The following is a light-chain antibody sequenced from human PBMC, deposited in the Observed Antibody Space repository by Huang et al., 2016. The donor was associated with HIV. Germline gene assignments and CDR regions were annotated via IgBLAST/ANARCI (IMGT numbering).Light chain of an antibody. CDR1: QSVSSY. Sequence: EIVLTQSPATLSLSPGERATLSCRASQSVSSYLAWYQQKPGQAPRLLIYDASNRATGIQARFSGSGSGTDFTLTISSLEPEDFAVYYCQQRSNWAFGQGTRLEIK. V-gene: IGKV3-11*01. J-gene: IGKJ5*01. CDR3: QQRSNWA. CDR2: DAS.